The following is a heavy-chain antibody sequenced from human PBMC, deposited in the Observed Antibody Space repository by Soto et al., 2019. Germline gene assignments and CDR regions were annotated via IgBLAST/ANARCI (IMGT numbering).Heavy chain of an antibody. CDR2: ISAYNGNT. D-gene: IGHD2-2*01. CDR3: AALVVVVPAASTDAFDI. V-gene: IGHV1-18*01. J-gene: IGHJ3*02. CDR1: GYTFTSYG. Sequence: ASVKVSCKASGYTFTSYGISWVRQAPGQGLEWMGWISAYNGNTNHAQKLQGRVTMTTDTSTSTAYMELRSLRSDDTAVYYCAALVVVVPAASTDAFDIWGQGTMVTVSS.